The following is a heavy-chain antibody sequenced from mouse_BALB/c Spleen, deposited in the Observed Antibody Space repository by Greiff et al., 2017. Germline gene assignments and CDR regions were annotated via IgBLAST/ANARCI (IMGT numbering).Heavy chain of an antibody. Sequence: DVMLVESGGGLVQPGGSLKLSCAASGFTFSSYGMSWVRQTPDKRLELVATINSNGGSTYYPDSVKGRFTISRDNAKNTLYLQMSSLKSEDTAMYYCAREALYGYYAMDYWGQGTSVTVSS. CDR3: AREALYGYYAMDY. V-gene: IGHV5-6-3*01. CDR1: GFTFSSYG. CDR2: INSNGGST. J-gene: IGHJ4*01. D-gene: IGHD1-1*01.